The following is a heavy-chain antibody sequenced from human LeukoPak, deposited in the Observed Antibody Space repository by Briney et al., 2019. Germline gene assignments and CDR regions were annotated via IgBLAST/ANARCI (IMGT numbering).Heavy chain of an antibody. CDR1: GFTFSSYA. D-gene: IGHD2-15*01. CDR2: ISYDGSNK. Sequence: GGSLRLSCAASGFTFSSYAMHWVRQAPGKGLEWVAVISYDGSNKYYAHSVKGRFTISRDNSTNTLYLQMNSLRAEDTAVYYCARVRYCSGGSCSAFDYWGQGTLVTVSS. J-gene: IGHJ4*02. V-gene: IGHV3-30-3*01. CDR3: ARVRYCSGGSCSAFDY.